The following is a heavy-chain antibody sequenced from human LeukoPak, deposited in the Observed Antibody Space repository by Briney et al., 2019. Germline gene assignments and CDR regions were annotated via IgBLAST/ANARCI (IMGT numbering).Heavy chain of an antibody. J-gene: IGHJ4*02. V-gene: IGHV1-2*02. CDR3: ARDPSNSGYDYLYYLDY. CDR2: INPDNGGT. D-gene: IGHD5-12*01. Sequence: ASVKVSCKASGYTFTGYYMHWVRQAPGQGLEWMGWINPDNGGTNYAQKFQGRVTMTRDMSISTASMELSRLRSDDTAVYYCARDPSNSGYDYLYYLDYWGQGTLVTVSS. CDR1: GYTFTGYY.